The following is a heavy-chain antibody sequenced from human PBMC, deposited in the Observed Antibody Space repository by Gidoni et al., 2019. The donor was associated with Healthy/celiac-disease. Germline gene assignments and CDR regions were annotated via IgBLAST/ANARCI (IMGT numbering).Heavy chain of an antibody. CDR2: IKSKTDGGTT. J-gene: IGHJ6*02. CDR1: GFTFSNAW. Sequence: EVQLVESGGGLVKPGGSLRLSCAASGFTFSNAWISWVRQAPGKGLEWVCRIKSKTDGGTTDYAAPVKGRFTISRDDSKNTLYLQMNSLKTEDTAVYYCTTGGNSDYYYYGMDVWGQGTTVTVSS. V-gene: IGHV3-15*01. CDR3: TTGGNSDYYYYGMDV. D-gene: IGHD2-21*02.